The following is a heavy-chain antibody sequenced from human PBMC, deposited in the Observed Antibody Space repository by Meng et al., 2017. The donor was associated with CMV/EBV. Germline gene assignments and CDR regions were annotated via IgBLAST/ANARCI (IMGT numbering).Heavy chain of an antibody. CDR1: GGSISSYY. Sequence: GSLRLSCTVSGGSISSYYWSWIRQPPGKGLEWIGYIYYSGSTNYNPSLKSRVTISVDTSKNQFSLKLSSVTAADTAVYYCASGPNWNYFDYWGQGTLVTVSS. CDR2: IYYSGST. V-gene: IGHV4-59*01. J-gene: IGHJ4*02. CDR3: ASGPNWNYFDY. D-gene: IGHD1-1*01.